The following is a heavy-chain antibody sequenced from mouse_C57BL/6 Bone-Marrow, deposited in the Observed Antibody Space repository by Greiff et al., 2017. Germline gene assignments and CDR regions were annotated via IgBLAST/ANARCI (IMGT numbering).Heavy chain of an antibody. J-gene: IGHJ3*01. V-gene: IGHV5-17*01. CDR2: ISRGSSTI. CDR1: GFTFSDYG. CDR3: ARKRLRRTGFAY. D-gene: IGHD2-4*01. Sequence: EVKLMESGGGLVKPGGSLKLSCAASGFTFSDYGMHWVRQAPEKGLEWVAYISRGSSTIYYADTVKGRFTISRYNAKNTLFLQMTSLRSEDTAMYYCARKRLRRTGFAYWGQGTLVTVSA.